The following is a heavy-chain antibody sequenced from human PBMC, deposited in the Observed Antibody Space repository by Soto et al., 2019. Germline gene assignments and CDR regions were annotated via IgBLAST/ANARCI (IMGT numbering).Heavy chain of an antibody. CDR1: GYSFTSYW. D-gene: IGHD5-12*01. CDR2: IDPSDSYT. J-gene: IGHJ6*02. Sequence: GESLKISCKCSGYSFTSYWISWVRQMPGKGLEWMGRIDPSDSYTNYSPSFQGHVTISADKSISTAYLQWSSLKASDTAMYYCARLLRGYSGYYYGMDVWGQGTTVTVSS. CDR3: ARLLRGYSGYYYGMDV. V-gene: IGHV5-10-1*01.